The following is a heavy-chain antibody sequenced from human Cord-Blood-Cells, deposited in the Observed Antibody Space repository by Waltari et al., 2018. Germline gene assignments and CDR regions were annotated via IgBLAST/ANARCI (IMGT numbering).Heavy chain of an antibody. CDR1: GGPISRYY. Sequence: QVQLQESGPGLVQPSATLSLTCSVSGGPISRYYWSWIRLPAGKGLELMGRIYTSGSTNYNPPLNIRVTMLVDTSKSQFALKLSSVTAADTAVYYWARDDLGIGSWYCDLWGRGTLVTVSS. CDR2: IYTSGST. D-gene: IGHD7-27*01. J-gene: IGHJ2*01. V-gene: IGHV4-4*07. CDR3: ARDDLGIGSWYCDL.